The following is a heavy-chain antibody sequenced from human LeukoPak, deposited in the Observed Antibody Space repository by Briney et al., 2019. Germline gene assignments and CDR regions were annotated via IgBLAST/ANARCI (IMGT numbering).Heavy chain of an antibody. J-gene: IGHJ6*03. V-gene: IGHV4-39*01. Sequence: KTSETLSLTCTVSGGSISSSSYYWGWIRQPPGKGMEWIGSIYYSGSTYYNPSLKSRVTISVDTSKNQFSLKLSSVTAADTAVYYCARAGPFYYYMDVWGKGTTVTVSS. CDR1: GGSISSSSYY. CDR2: IYYSGST. CDR3: ARAGPFYYYMDV.